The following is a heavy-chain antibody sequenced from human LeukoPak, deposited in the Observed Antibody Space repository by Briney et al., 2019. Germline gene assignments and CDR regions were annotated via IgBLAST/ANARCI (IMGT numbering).Heavy chain of an antibody. Sequence: GGSLRLSCAASGFTFSSYGMHWVRQAPGKGLEWVAVISYDGSDKYYADSVKGRFTISRDNSKNTLYPQMNSLRAEDTAVYYCAKDRSSSGDYYFDYWGQGTLVTVSS. CDR2: ISYDGSDK. D-gene: IGHD3-22*01. CDR3: AKDRSSSGDYYFDY. V-gene: IGHV3-30*18. CDR1: GFTFSSYG. J-gene: IGHJ4*02.